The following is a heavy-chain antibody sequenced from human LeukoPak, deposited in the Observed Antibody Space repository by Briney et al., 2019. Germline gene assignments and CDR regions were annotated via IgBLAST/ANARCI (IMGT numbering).Heavy chain of an antibody. Sequence: GGSLRLSCAASGFTFSSYSMNWVRQAPGKGLEWASYISSSSSTIYYADSVKGRFTISRDNAKNSLYLQMNSRRAEDTAVYYCARYGGDSFYDFWSGSKTGFDYWGQGTLVTVSS. V-gene: IGHV3-48*01. D-gene: IGHD3-3*01. CDR2: ISSSSSTI. CDR1: GFTFSSYS. CDR3: ARYGGDSFYDFWSGSKTGFDY. J-gene: IGHJ4*02.